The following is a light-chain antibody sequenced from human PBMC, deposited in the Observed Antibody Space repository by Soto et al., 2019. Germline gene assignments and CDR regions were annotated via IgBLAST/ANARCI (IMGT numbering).Light chain of an antibody. CDR1: QSVSSN. Sequence: EIVLTQSPGTLSLSPGERATLSCRASQSVSSNLAWYQEKPGQAPSLLIYGAFTRATGIPARFSGTGSGTEFTLTISSLQSEDIALYYCQQYNDWPLTFGQGTKVDIK. CDR2: GAF. V-gene: IGKV3-15*01. CDR3: QQYNDWPLT. J-gene: IGKJ1*01.